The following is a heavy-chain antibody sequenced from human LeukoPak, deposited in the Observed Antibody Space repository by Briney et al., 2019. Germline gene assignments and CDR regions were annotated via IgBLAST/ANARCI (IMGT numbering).Heavy chain of an antibody. D-gene: IGHD3-22*01. Sequence: PGGSLRLSCAASGFTFSSYEMNWVRQAPGKGLEWVANIKQDGSEKYYVDSVKGRFAISRDNAKNSLYLQMNSLRAEDTAVYYCAREVWGHYYDSSGRFDYWGQGTLVTVSS. CDR2: IKQDGSEK. V-gene: IGHV3-7*03. CDR1: GFTFSSYE. J-gene: IGHJ4*02. CDR3: AREVWGHYYDSSGRFDY.